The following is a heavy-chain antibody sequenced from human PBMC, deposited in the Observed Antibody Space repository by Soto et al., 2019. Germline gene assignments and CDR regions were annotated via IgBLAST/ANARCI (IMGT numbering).Heavy chain of an antibody. CDR3: AKGLGEYNWNDDYYYYRLDV. Sequence: PGGSLRLSCAASGFTFSSYAMSWVRQAPGKGLEWVSAISGSGGSTYYADSVKGRFTISRDNSKNTLYLQMNSLRAEDTAVYYCAKGLGEYNWNDDYYYYRLDVWGQGTTVTVSS. V-gene: IGHV3-23*01. CDR1: GFTFSSYA. CDR2: ISGSGGST. D-gene: IGHD1-1*01. J-gene: IGHJ6*02.